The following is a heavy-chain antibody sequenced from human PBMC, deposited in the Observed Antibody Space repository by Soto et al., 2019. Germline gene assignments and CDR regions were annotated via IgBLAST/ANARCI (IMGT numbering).Heavy chain of an antibody. CDR2: TNPNTGGT. CDR1: GYTFTGYY. J-gene: IGHJ5*02. V-gene: IGHV1-2*02. Sequence: QVQLVQSGAEVKKPGASVKVPCMASGYTFTGYYIHWVRQVPGQGLEYMGWTNPNTGGTDYAQKLQGRVTLTRDTSISTVFMEMKSLTSDVTAVYYCARVASSAARDGFDPWGLGTLVTVSS. CDR3: ARVASSAARDGFDP. D-gene: IGHD3-10*01.